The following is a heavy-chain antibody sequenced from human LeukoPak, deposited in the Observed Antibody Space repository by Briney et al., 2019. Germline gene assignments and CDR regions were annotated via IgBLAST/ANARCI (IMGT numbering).Heavy chain of an antibody. CDR1: GFTFSSSA. CDR2: ISGSGATT. D-gene: IGHD1-26*01. CDR3: AKAIVGVSGLGY. Sequence: GGSLRLSCAASGFTFSSSAMSWVRQAPGKGLEWVSAISGSGATTYYADSVKGRFTISRDTSKSTLYLQMKSLRAEDTALYYCAKAIVGVSGLGYWGQGVLVTVSS. J-gene: IGHJ4*02. V-gene: IGHV3-23*01.